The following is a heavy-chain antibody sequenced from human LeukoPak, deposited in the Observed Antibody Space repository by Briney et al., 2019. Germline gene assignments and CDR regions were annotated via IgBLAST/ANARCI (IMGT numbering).Heavy chain of an antibody. D-gene: IGHD2-15*01. Sequence: SVKVSCKASGGTFSSYAISWVRQAPGQGLEWMGGIIPIFGTANYAQKFQGRVTITADESTSTAYMELSSLRSEDTAVYYCARAPGGDIVTGWYYYYMDVWGKGTTVTISS. V-gene: IGHV1-69*01. CDR2: IIPIFGTA. CDR1: GGTFSSYA. J-gene: IGHJ6*03. CDR3: ARAPGGDIVTGWYYYYMDV.